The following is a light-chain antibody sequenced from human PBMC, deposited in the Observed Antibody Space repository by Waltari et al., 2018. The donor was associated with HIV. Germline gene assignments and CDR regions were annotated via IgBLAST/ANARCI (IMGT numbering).Light chain of an antibody. CDR1: HLEAKF. J-gene: IGLJ2*01. V-gene: IGLV3-1*01. CDR3: QAWDRSVV. Sequence: SYELTQPPSVSVSPGQTASITCSGDHLEAKFVCWYQQRPGQSPVLVMYKDTRRPSGIPERFSGSNSGNTATLTITGTQSMDEADYYCQAWDRSVVFGGGTKLTVL. CDR2: KDT.